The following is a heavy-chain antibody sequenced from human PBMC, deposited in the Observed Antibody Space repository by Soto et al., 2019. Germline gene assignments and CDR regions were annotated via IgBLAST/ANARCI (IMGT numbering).Heavy chain of an antibody. CDR2: ISFYNGNT. J-gene: IGHJ4*02. CDR1: GDTITNYG. CDR3: ASATSIAVAGKES. D-gene: IGHD6-19*01. Sequence: QVQLVQSGGEVRKPGASVKVSCKASGDTITNYGISWVRQAPGQGLEWMGWISFYNGNTKYAQNLQGRVTLTTDTTTSTAYMELRSLTSDDTAVYYCASATSIAVAGKESWGQGTLVTVSS. V-gene: IGHV1-18*01.